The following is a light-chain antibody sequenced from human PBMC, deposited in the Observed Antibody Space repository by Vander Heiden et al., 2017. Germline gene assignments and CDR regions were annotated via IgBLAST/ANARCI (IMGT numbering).Light chain of an antibody. V-gene: IGKV1-16*01. J-gene: IGKJ2*02. CDR1: QGISNY. CDR3: HGDNASGRT. Sequence: HMMQAPSSLSASVGDRVTITCRASQGISNYLAWFQQKPGKAPKSLIYAASRFQIRVPSMSSGRASATDFTLSMISLQPEDFATYYCHGDNASGRTFGQGTKVEIK. CDR2: AAS.